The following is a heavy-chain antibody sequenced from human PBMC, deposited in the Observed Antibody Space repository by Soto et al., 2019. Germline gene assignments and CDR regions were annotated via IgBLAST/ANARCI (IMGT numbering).Heavy chain of an antibody. CDR1: GFSFSSYA. V-gene: IGHV3-30-3*01. J-gene: IGHJ5*02. CDR2: ISHDGITK. Sequence: QVRLVESGGGVVQPGRSLRLSCTASGFSFSSYAMYWFRQPPGKGLEWVAVISHDGITKHYADSVKGRVTVSRDNSNHSLDLQLNSLRGEDTAMYYCARDMNSSDYFVKWFEPWGQGTLVTVSS. D-gene: IGHD6-19*01. CDR3: ARDMNSSDYFVKWFEP.